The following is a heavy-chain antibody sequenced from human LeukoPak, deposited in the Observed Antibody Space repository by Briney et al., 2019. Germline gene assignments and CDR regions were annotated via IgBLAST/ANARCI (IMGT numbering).Heavy chain of an antibody. CDR1: GGSFTDYY. D-gene: IGHD1-26*01. CDR2: IYYRGNT. CDR3: TRDPEHGTPDP. V-gene: IGHV4-39*07. Sequence: SETLSLTCTVSGGSFTDYYWGWIRQPPGKGLEWIGSIYYRGNTFYNPSLRIRVSISIDTSKGRFSLNLNSVTAAGTAVSLCTRDPEHGTPDPWGQGTLVTVS. J-gene: IGHJ5*02.